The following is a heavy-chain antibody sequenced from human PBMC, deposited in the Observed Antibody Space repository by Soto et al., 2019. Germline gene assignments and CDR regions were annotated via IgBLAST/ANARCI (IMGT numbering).Heavy chain of an antibody. CDR2: IYYSWST. CDR3: ARDSQLVVLDHYYYYYGMDV. CDR1: GGSISSYY. D-gene: IGHD6-6*01. Sequence: SETLSLTCTVSGGSISSYYWSWIRQPPGKGLEWIGYIYYSWSTNYNPSLKSRVTISVDTAKNQFSLKLSSVTAADTAVYYCARDSQLVVLDHYYYYYGMDVWGQGTTVTVSS. J-gene: IGHJ6*02. V-gene: IGHV4-59*01.